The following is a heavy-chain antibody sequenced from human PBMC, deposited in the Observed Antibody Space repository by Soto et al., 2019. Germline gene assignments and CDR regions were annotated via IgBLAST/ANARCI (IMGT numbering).Heavy chain of an antibody. V-gene: IGHV1-24*01. D-gene: IGHD3-22*01. CDR3: AKATYYYDSSGYFYGMDV. J-gene: IGHJ6*01. CDR2: FDPEDGET. Sequence: GASVKVSCKVSGYTLTDLSMQWVRQAPGKGLEWMGGFDPEDGETIYAQKFQGRVTMTEDTATDTAYMELSSLRSEDAAVYYCAKATYYYDSSGYFYGMDVWGQGTTVTVSS. CDR1: GYTLTDLS.